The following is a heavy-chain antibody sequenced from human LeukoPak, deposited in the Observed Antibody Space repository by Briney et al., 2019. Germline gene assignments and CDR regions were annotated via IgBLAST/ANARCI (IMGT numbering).Heavy chain of an antibody. CDR2: ITGSGART. J-gene: IGHJ5*02. CDR1: GFTFSSYA. V-gene: IGHV3-23*01. CDR3: ARDFRSDFPNWFDP. D-gene: IGHD3-3*01. Sequence: GGSLRLSCAAFGFTFSSYAMTWVRQAPGKGLEWVSAITGSGARTFYADPVKGRFTVSRDNAKNTLYLQMNSLSAEDAAVYYCARDFRSDFPNWFDPWGRGALVTVSS.